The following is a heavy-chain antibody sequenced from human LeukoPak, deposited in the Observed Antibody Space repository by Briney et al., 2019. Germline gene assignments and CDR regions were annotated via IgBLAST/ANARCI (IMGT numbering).Heavy chain of an antibody. J-gene: IGHJ6*02. D-gene: IGHD6-13*01. Sequence: SETLSLTCTVSGGSISSYYWSWIRQPPGKGLEWIGYIYYSGSTNYNPSLKSRVTISVDTSKNQFSLKLSSVTAADTAVYYCARGGSYSSSRYGMDVWGQGTTVTVPS. CDR3: ARGGSYSSSRYGMDV. CDR1: GGSISSYY. CDR2: IYYSGST. V-gene: IGHV4-59*01.